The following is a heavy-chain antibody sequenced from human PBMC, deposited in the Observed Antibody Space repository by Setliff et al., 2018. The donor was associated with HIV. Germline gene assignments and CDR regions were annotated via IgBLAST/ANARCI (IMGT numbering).Heavy chain of an antibody. Sequence: PSETLSLTCAVSGYSISSGYYWGWIRQPPGKGLEWIGSIYHSGSTYYNPSLKSRVTISVDASKNQLSLKLSSVTAADAAVYYCARHVRGYYDSSGPYYFDYWGQGTLVTVSS. D-gene: IGHD3-22*01. CDR2: IYHSGST. J-gene: IGHJ4*02. CDR3: ARHVRGYYDSSGPYYFDY. V-gene: IGHV4-38-2*01. CDR1: GYSISSGYY.